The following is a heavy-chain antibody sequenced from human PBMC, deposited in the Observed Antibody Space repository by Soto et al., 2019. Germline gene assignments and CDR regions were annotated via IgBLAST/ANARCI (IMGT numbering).Heavy chain of an antibody. CDR3: ARYLQYQLLLNAFDI. J-gene: IGHJ3*02. CDR2: IYYSGST. V-gene: IGHV4-39*01. Sequence: QLQLQESGPGLVKPSETLSLTCTVSGGSISSSSYYWGWIRQPPGKGLEWIGSIYYSGSTYYNPSLKSRVTISVDTSKNQFSLKLSSVTAADTAVYYCARYLQYQLLLNAFDIWGQGTMVTVSS. CDR1: GGSISSSSYY. D-gene: IGHD2-2*01.